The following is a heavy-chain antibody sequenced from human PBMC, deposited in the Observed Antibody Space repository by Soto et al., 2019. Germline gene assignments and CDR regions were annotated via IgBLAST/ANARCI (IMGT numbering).Heavy chain of an antibody. CDR1: GFTFSSYG. Sequence: QVQLVESGGGVVQPGRSLRLSCAASGFTFSSYGMHWVRQAPGKGLEWVAVIWYDGSNKYYADSVKGRFTISRDNSKNTLYLQMNSLRAEDTAVYYCAREGFGPRNTHDYPNWGWFHPWGQGTLVTVSS. CDR2: IWYDGSNK. J-gene: IGHJ5*02. CDR3: AREGFGPRNTHDYPNWGWFHP. V-gene: IGHV3-33*01. D-gene: IGHD4-17*01.